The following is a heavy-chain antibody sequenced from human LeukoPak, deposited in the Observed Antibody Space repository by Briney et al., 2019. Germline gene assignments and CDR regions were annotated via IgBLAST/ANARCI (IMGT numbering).Heavy chain of an antibody. Sequence: GGSLRLSCAASGFTFSSYGMHWVRQAPGEGLEWVAVISYDGSNKYYADSVKGRFTISRDNSKNTLYLQMNSLRAEDTAVYYCAKDLWQQLVRGPHDYWGQGTLVTVSS. J-gene: IGHJ4*02. CDR2: ISYDGSNK. CDR3: AKDLWQQLVRGPHDY. D-gene: IGHD6-13*01. CDR1: GFTFSSYG. V-gene: IGHV3-30*18.